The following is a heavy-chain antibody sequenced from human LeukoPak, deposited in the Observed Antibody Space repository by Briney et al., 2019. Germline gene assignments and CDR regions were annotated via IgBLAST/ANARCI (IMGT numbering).Heavy chain of an antibody. CDR2: IYASGST. CDR1: GGSISSHD. Sequence: SETLSLTCTVSGGSISSHDWSWIRQPAGKGLEWLRRIYASGSTNYNPSLKSRVAMSVDTYKNPYSRRLGSVTAADTAVYYGAREPTYWGQGTLVTVS. V-gene: IGHV4-4*07. CDR3: AREPTY. J-gene: IGHJ4*02.